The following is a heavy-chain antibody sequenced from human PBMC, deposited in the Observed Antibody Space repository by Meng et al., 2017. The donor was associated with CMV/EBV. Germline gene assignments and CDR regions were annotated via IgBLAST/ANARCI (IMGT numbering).Heavy chain of an antibody. Sequence: QVRLGQSGAEVRKPGSSVKDSCKASGGTFSSYAISWVRQAPGQGLEWMGGIIPIFGTANYAQKFQGRVTITADESTSTAYMELSSLRSEDTAVYYCARMPRDGYNYIDYWGQGTLVTVSS. D-gene: IGHD5-24*01. CDR1: GGTFSSYA. CDR3: ARMPRDGYNYIDY. V-gene: IGHV1-69*12. J-gene: IGHJ4*02. CDR2: IIPIFGTA.